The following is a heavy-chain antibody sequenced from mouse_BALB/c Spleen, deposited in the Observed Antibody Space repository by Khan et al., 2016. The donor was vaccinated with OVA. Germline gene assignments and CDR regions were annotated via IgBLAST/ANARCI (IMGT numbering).Heavy chain of an antibody. Sequence: VQLQQSGPELVKPGASVKISCKASGYSFTGYFMNWVMQSHGKSLEWIGRINPHIGETFYNPKFKGKATLTADESSSTAHIELRSLASEDSAVYYCARIYGSDFDYWGQGTTLTVSS. CDR3: ARIYGSDFDY. CDR2: INPHIGET. V-gene: IGHV1-20*02. CDR1: GYSFTGYF. J-gene: IGHJ2*01. D-gene: IGHD1-1*01.